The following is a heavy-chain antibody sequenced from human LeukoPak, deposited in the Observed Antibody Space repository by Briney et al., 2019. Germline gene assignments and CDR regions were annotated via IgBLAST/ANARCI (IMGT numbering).Heavy chain of an antibody. D-gene: IGHD6-13*01. CDR2: IANDGNDK. Sequence: PGGSLRLSCAASGFTFNTYPMHWVRQAPGRELEWVAVIANDGNDKKSADSVKGRFTISRDNSKNTLYLQMNSLRPEDMAVYYCAKDGAPRAAGYSFDSWGQGTLVTVSS. CDR3: AKDGAPRAAGYSFDS. V-gene: IGHV3-30*18. J-gene: IGHJ4*02. CDR1: GFTFNTYP.